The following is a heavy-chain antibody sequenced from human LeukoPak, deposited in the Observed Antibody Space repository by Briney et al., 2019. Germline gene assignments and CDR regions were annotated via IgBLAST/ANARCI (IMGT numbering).Heavy chain of an antibody. J-gene: IGHJ4*02. V-gene: IGHV4-4*02. CDR1: GGSISSSNW. Sequence: PSETLSLTCAVSGGSISSSNWWSWVRPPPGKGLEWIGEIYHSGSTNYNPSLKRRVTISGDKSKNQFSLKLSSVTVADTAVYYCARGNLYYYGSGSFYYFDYWGQGTLVTVSS. CDR3: ARGNLYYYGSGSFYYFDY. CDR2: IYHSGST. D-gene: IGHD3-10*01.